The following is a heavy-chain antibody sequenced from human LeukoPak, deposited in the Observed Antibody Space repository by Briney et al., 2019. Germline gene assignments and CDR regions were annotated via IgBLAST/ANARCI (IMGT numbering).Heavy chain of an antibody. J-gene: IGHJ6*02. CDR1: GYIFNGYY. CDR2: INPNSGGT. CDR3: AKPLWYQLLQGYYGLDV. V-gene: IGHV1-2*02. D-gene: IGHD2-2*01. Sequence: GASVKVSCKASGYIFNGYYMHWVRQAPGQGLEWMGWINPNSGGTSYAQKFQGRVTMTTDTSISTAYMEVSRLESDDTAVYYCAKPLWYQLLQGYYGLDVWGQGTTVTVSS.